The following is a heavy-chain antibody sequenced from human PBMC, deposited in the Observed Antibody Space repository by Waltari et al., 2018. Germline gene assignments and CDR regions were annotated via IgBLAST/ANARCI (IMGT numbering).Heavy chain of an antibody. V-gene: IGHV4-4*02. Sequence: QVQLQESGPGLVKPSGTLSLTCAVSGGSISSSNWWSWVRQPPGKGLEWIGEIYHSGSTNYNPSLKSRFTISVDKSKNQFSLKLSSVTAADTALYYCARGVVAAAGTQGDYWGQGTLVTVSS. CDR2: IYHSGST. D-gene: IGHD6-13*01. CDR1: GGSISSSNW. J-gene: IGHJ4*02. CDR3: ARGVVAAAGTQGDY.